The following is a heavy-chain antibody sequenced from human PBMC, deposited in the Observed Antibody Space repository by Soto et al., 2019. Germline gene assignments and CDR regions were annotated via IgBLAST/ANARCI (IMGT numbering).Heavy chain of an antibody. Sequence: SAALSLGCGSYNTAHGAFHWTRLRQPPVNGQEWIGELIHGGSTNYNPSLKSRVTFSLDTSKSQFSLHVMSVTAADTAVYYCARSPLSYDYVRQTWREVGDSFDVWGRGTSVS. D-gene: IGHD3-10*02. CDR2: LIHGGST. CDR3: ARSPLSYDYVRQTWREVGDSFDV. J-gene: IGHJ3*01. V-gene: IGHV4-34*12. CDR1: NTAHGAFH.